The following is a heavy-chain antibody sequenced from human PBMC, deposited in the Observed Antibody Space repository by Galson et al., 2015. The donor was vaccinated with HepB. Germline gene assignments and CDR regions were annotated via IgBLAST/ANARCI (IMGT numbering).Heavy chain of an antibody. CDR3: ARRKRIADY. D-gene: IGHD2-21*01. CDR1: GFTFSSYG. CDR2: ISYDGSNK. Sequence: SLRLSCAASGFTFSSYGMHWVRQAPGKGLEWVAVISYDGSNKYYADSVKGRFTISRDNSKNTLYLQMNSLRAEDTAVYYCARRKRIADYWGQGTLVTVSS. V-gene: IGHV3-30*03. J-gene: IGHJ4*02.